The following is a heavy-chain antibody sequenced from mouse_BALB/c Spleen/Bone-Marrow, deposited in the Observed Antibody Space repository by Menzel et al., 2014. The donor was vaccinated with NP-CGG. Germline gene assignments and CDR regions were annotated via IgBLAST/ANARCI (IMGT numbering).Heavy chain of an antibody. V-gene: IGHV1-9*01. D-gene: IGHD1-1*01. CDR1: GYTFSSYW. J-gene: IGHJ4*01. CDR3: ARWDTTAMDY. Sequence: QVQLQQPGAELMKLGASVKISCKATGYTFSSYWIEWVKQRPGHGLEWIGEILPGRGSTNYNEKFKGKATFTSDTSSNTAYMQLSSLTSEDSAVYYCARWDTTAMDYWGQGTSVTVSS. CDR2: ILPGRGST.